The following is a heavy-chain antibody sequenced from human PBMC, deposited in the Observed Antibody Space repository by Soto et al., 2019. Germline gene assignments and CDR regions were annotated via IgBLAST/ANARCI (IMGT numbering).Heavy chain of an antibody. V-gene: IGHV4-59*01. CDR1: GGSISSYY. Sequence: QVQLQESGPGLVKPSETLSLTCTVSGGSISSYYWSWIRQPPGKGLEWIGYIYYSGSTNYHPSLKSRVTISVDTSKNQFSLKLSSVTAADTAVYYCARGPIVATIRGFDYWGQGTLVTVSS. CDR3: ARGPIVATIRGFDY. CDR2: IYYSGST. D-gene: IGHD5-12*01. J-gene: IGHJ4*02.